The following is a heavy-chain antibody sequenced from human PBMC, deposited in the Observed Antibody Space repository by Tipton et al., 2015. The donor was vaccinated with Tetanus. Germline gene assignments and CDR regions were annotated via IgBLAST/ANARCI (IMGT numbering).Heavy chain of an antibody. V-gene: IGHV3-21*04. CDR2: ISSSSSYI. D-gene: IGHD1-1*01. CDR1: GFTFSSYS. Sequence: GSLRLSCVGSGFTFSSYSMSWVRQAPGKGLEWLSLISSSSSYIYYADSVKGRFSIFRDNANSSVYLQMFSLGAEDTAVYYCARKGYSYATPGLDSWGQGTLVTVSS. J-gene: IGHJ5*01. CDR3: ARKGYSYATPGLDS.